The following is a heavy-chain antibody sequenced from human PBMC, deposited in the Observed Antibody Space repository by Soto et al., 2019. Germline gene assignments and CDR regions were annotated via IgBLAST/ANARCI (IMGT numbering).Heavy chain of an antibody. CDR3: AKTGCNGGGCFSWFDP. CDR1: GFILSDFA. Sequence: QVQLVESGGGVVQPGGSLRLSCAASGFILSDFAMHWVRQAPGRGLEWVAVILKDGKSKYYADSVRGRFTISSDTSKDKIFLQLPSLRLDAWVVYYCAKTGCNGGGCFSWFDPWGQGPPVTVPS. V-gene: IGHV3-30*04. CDR2: ILKDGKSK. J-gene: IGHJ5*02. D-gene: IGHD2-15*01.